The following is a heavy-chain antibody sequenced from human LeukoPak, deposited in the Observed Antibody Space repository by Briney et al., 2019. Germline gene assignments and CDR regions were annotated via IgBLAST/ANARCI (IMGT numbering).Heavy chain of an antibody. CDR3: ARGIVGATMYYYYYYMDV. D-gene: IGHD1-26*01. J-gene: IGHJ6*03. Sequence: PSETLSLTCTVSGGSISRRSYYWGWIRQPPGKGLEWIGIIYSSGSTYSNPSLKSRVTISLDTSKSQLSLKVSSVTAADTAVYYCARGIVGATMYYYYYYMDVWGKGTTVTISS. CDR2: IYSSGST. V-gene: IGHV4-39*07. CDR1: GGSISRRSYY.